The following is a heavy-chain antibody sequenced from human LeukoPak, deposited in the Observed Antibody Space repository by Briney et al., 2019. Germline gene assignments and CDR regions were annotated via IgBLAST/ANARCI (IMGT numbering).Heavy chain of an antibody. CDR1: GFSFSSYS. CDR2: ISSSSSYI. J-gene: IGHJ4*02. V-gene: IGHV3-21*01. Sequence: GGSLRLSCAASGFSFSSYSMNWVRQAPGKGLEWVSSISSSSSYIYYADSVKGRFTISRDNAKNSLYLQMNSLRAEDTAVYYCARVSSGWHHYFDYWGQGTLVTVSS. D-gene: IGHD6-19*01. CDR3: ARVSSGWHHYFDY.